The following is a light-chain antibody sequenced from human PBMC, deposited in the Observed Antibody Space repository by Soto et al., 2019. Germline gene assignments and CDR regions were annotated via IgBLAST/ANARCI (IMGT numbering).Light chain of an antibody. CDR2: DVS. V-gene: IGKV3-20*01. J-gene: IGKJ2*01. CDR3: QHYGNTHT. Sequence: EIVLTQSPGTLSLSPGERATLSCMASQSVSSNYLAWYQQKLGQAPRLLIFDVSSRATGIPDRFSGSGSGTDFTLTISRLEPEDFAVYYCQHYGNTHTFGQGTKLEIK. CDR1: QSVSSNY.